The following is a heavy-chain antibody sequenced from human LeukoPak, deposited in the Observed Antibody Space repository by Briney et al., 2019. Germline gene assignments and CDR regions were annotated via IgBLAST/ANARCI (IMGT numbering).Heavy chain of an antibody. J-gene: IGHJ1*01. CDR3: ARDLDYDASGHGVGH. Sequence: SETLSLTCTVSGGSISSDNYYWGWLRQPPGKGLEWIGSIYYSGSTYYNPSLKSRVTISVDTSKNQFSLRLISVTAADTAVYYCARDLDYDASGHGVGHWGQGTLVTVSS. CDR2: IYYSGST. D-gene: IGHD3-22*01. V-gene: IGHV4-39*07. CDR1: GGSISSDNYY.